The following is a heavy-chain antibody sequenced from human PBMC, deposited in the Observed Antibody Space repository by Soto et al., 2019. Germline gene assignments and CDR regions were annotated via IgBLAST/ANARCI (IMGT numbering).Heavy chain of an antibody. V-gene: IGHV1-18*01. CDR2: ISPNSEKT. Sequence: ASVKVSCKASGYTFSNFGISWVRQAPGEGLEWMGWISPNSEKTKIAQRYQGRVTMNTDISTSTSYLELRGLTSDDTAVYYCAKDLTGPQYSTSWYEFDLWGQGTLVTV. D-gene: IGHD6-13*01. CDR1: GYTFSNFG. J-gene: IGHJ5*02. CDR3: AKDLTGPQYSTSWYEFDL.